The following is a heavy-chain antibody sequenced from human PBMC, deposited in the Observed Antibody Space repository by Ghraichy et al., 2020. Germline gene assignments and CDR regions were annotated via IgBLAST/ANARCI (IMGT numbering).Heavy chain of an antibody. V-gene: IGHV4-34*01. D-gene: IGHD2-21*01. CDR3: SGRSLRSTVVVAPLPRAGFDP. CDR2: INDSGNT. Sequence: SETLSLTCAVSGGSFSGYYWSWIRQTPGKGLEWIGEINDSGNTKFNPSLKSRLTISVDTAKNQFSLRLTSVTAADTAVYYCSGRSLRSTVVVAPLPRAGFDPWGQGTLVTVSS. J-gene: IGHJ5*02. CDR1: GGSFSGYY.